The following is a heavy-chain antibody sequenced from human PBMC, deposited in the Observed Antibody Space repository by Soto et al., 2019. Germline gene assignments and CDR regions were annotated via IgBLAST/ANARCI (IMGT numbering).Heavy chain of an antibody. J-gene: IGHJ6*02. V-gene: IGHV7-4-1*01. D-gene: IGHD6-19*01. CDR2: INTNTGNP. CDR1: GYTFTSYA. Sequence: ASVKVSCKASGYTFTSYAMNWVRQAPGQGLEWMGWINTNTGNPTYAQGFTGRFVFSLDTSVSTAYLQICSLKAEDTAVYYCARDLDSSGWYPFYYYYGMDVWGQGTTV. CDR3: ARDLDSSGWYPFYYYYGMDV.